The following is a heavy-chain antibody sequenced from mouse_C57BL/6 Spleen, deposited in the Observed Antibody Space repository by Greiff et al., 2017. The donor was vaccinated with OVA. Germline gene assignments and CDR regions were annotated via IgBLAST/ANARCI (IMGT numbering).Heavy chain of an antibody. V-gene: IGHV1-80*01. CDR3: ASGDAMDY. CDR2: IYPGDGDT. J-gene: IGHJ4*01. CDR1: GYAFSSYW. Sequence: VMLVESGAELVKPGASVKISCKASGYAFSSYWMNWVKQRPGKGLEWIGQIYPGDGDTNYNGKFKGKATLTADKSSSTAYMQLSSLTSEDSAVYFCASGDAMDYWGQGTSVTVSS.